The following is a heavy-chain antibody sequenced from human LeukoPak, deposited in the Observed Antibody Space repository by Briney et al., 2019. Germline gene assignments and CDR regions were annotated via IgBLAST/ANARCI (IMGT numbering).Heavy chain of an antibody. CDR1: GGSISSSSYY. CDR2: IYYSGST. Sequence: SETLSLTCTVSGGSISSSSYYWGWIRQPPGKGLEWIGSIYYSGSTYYNPSLKSRVTISVDTSKNQFSLKLSSVTAADTAVYYCARHVVVPAAIRAPFDYWGQGTLVTVSS. CDR3: ARHVVVPAAIRAPFDY. D-gene: IGHD2-2*02. V-gene: IGHV4-39*01. J-gene: IGHJ4*02.